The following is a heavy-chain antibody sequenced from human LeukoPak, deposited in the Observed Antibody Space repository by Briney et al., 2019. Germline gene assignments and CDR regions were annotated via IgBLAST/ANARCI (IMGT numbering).Heavy chain of an antibody. D-gene: IGHD4-17*01. V-gene: IGHV3-30*18. CDR2: ISYDGSNK. CDR1: GFTFSSYG. Sequence: PGGSLRLSCAASGFTFSSYGMHWVRQAPGKGLEWVAVISYDGSNKYYADSVKGRFTISRDNSKNTLYLQMNSLRAEDTAVYYCAKEVGHGDYVFDYWGQGTLVTVSS. CDR3: AKEVGHGDYVFDY. J-gene: IGHJ4*02.